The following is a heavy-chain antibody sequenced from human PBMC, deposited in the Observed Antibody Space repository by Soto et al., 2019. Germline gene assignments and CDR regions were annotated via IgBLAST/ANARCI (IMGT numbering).Heavy chain of an antibody. CDR1: GYTFTSYD. CDR2: MNPNSGNT. D-gene: IGHD2-2*01. CDR3: ARSVVLPAANDLDRIDP. J-gene: IGHJ5*02. V-gene: IGHV1-8*01. Sequence: ASVKVYCKASGYTFTSYDINWVRQATGQGFEWMGWMNPNSGNTGYAQKFQGRVTMTRNTSISTAYMELSSLRSEDTAVYYCARSVVLPAANDLDRIDPWGQGTLVTVSS.